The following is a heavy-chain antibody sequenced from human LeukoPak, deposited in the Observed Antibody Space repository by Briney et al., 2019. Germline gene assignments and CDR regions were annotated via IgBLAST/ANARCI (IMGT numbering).Heavy chain of an antibody. CDR3: ARDQMGGSYYGYFQH. J-gene: IGHJ1*01. Sequence: ASVKVSCKASGYTFTTYGISWVRQAPGQGLEWMGWISAYNGNTKYAQKLQGRVTMTTDTSTSTAYMELKSLRSDDTAVYYWARDQMGGSYYGYFQHWGQGTLVTVSS. CDR1: GYTFTTYG. V-gene: IGHV1-18*01. D-gene: IGHD1-26*01. CDR2: ISAYNGNT.